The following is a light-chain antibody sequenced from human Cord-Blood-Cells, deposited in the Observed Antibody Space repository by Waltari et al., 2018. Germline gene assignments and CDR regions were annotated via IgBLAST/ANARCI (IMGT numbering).Light chain of an antibody. V-gene: IGLV2-18*02. CDR2: EVS. J-gene: IGLJ1*01. Sequence: QSALTQPPSVSGSPGQSVTISCTGTSSDVGSYNRFSWYQQPPGTAHKLMIYEVSNRPSGVPERFSGSKSGNTASLTISGLQAEDEADYYCSSYTSSSTYVFGTGTKVTVL. CDR1: SSDVGSYNR. CDR3: SSYTSSSTYV.